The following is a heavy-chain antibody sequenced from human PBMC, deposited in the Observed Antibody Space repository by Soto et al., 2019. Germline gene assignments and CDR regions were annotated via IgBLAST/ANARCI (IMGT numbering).Heavy chain of an antibody. V-gene: IGHV4-34*01. J-gene: IGHJ6*02. Sequence: PSETLSLTCAVYGGSFSGYYWSWIRQPPGKWLEWIGEINHSGSTNYNPSLKSRVTISVDTSKNQFSLKLSSVTAADTAVYYCARGGLGGYYYYGMDVWGQGTTVTVS. CDR1: GGSFSGYY. CDR3: ARGGLGGYYYYGMDV. D-gene: IGHD1-26*01. CDR2: INHSGST.